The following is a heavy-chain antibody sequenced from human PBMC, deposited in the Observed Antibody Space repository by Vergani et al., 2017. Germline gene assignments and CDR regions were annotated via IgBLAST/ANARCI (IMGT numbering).Heavy chain of an antibody. Sequence: EVQLLESGGGLVQPGGSLRLSCAASGFTFSSYAMSWVRQAPGKGLEWVSAISGSGGSTYYADSVKGRFTISRDNSKNTLYLQMNSLRAEDTAVYYCAKRPRSGLAAAGTGRDQYYYYYGMDVWGQGTTVTVSS. J-gene: IGHJ6*02. V-gene: IGHV3-23*01. D-gene: IGHD6-13*01. CDR3: AKRPRSGLAAAGTGRDQYYYYYGMDV. CDR2: ISGSGGST. CDR1: GFTFSSYA.